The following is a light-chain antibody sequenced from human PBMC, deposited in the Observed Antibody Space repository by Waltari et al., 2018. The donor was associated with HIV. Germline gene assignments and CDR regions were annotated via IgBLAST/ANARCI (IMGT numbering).Light chain of an antibody. Sequence: QSVLTQPPSASGTPGQRVTISCSGSSSNIGTNTVHWYQHLPGSAPKLLIYSNNRGPSGGLDRFSASKSGTSASLAISGLRSEDEAEDYCAAWDENLNGLFGGGTKLTVL. CDR2: SNN. J-gene: IGLJ3*02. CDR1: SSNIGTNT. V-gene: IGLV1-44*01. CDR3: AAWDENLNGL.